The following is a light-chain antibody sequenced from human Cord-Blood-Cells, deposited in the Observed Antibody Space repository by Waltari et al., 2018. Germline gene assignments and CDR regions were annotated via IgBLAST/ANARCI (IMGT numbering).Light chain of an antibody. Sequence: IWVAQSPAPLAFSPGERATPPCRASQSVCSYLSWYQQKPGQAPRLLIYDASNRATGSPARFSGSGSGTDFTLTISSREPEDFAVYYCQQRSNWPPYTFGQGTKLEIK. CDR1: QSVCSY. J-gene: IGKJ2*01. CDR2: DAS. CDR3: QQRSNWPPYT. V-gene: IGKV3-11*01.